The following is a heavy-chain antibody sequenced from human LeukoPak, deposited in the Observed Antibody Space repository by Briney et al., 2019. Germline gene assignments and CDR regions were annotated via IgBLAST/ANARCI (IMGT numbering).Heavy chain of an antibody. V-gene: IGHV3-23*01. CDR3: AKDAPRLLLWFGELLNAFDI. CDR2: ISGSGGST. J-gene: IGHJ3*02. CDR1: GFTFSSYA. Sequence: RGSLRLSCAASGFTFSSYAMSWVRQAPGKGLEWVSAISGSGGSTYYADSVKGRFTISRDNSKNTPYLQMNSLRAEDTAVYYCAKDAPRLLLWFGELLNAFDIWGQGTMVTVSS. D-gene: IGHD3-10*01.